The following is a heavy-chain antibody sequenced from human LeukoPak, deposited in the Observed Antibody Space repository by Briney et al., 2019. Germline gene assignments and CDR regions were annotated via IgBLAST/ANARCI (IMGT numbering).Heavy chain of an antibody. J-gene: IGHJ4*02. CDR3: ARDGPGYYDSSGFFDY. D-gene: IGHD3-22*01. V-gene: IGHV3-48*04. CDR1: GFTFSSYS. CDR2: ISSSSSTI. Sequence: PGGSLRLSCAASGFTFSSYSMNWVRQAPGKGLEWVSYISSSSSTIYYADSVKGRFTISRDNAKNSLYLQMNSLRAEDTAVYYCARDGPGYYDSSGFFDYWGQGTLVTVSS.